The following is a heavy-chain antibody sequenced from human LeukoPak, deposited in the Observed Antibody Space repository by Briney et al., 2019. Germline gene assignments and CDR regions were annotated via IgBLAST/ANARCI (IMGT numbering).Heavy chain of an antibody. CDR3: ARAKAAAGIDYFDY. D-gene: IGHD6-13*01. CDR1: GGSISSSSYY. Sequence: PSETLSLTCTVSGGSISSSSYYWGWIRQPPGKGLEWIGSIYYSGSTNYNPSLKSRVTISIDTSKNQFSLKVSSVTAADTAVYYCARAKAAAGIDYFDYWGQGTLVTVSS. J-gene: IGHJ4*02. V-gene: IGHV4-39*07. CDR2: IYYSGST.